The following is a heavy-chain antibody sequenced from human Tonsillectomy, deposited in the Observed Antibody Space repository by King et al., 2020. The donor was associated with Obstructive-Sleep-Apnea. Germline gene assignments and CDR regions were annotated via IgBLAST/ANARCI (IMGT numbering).Heavy chain of an antibody. V-gene: IGHV4-39*07. Sequence: QMQLQESGPGLVKPSETLSLTCTVSGGSISSSSYYWGWIRQPPGKGLEWIGSIYYSGSTYYNPSLKRRVTISVDTSNNQFSLKLSSVTAADTAVYYCVRLGYSSGWYMGYWGQGTLVTVSS. CDR1: GGSISSSSYY. J-gene: IGHJ4*02. D-gene: IGHD6-19*01. CDR2: IYYSGST. CDR3: VRLGYSSGWYMGY.